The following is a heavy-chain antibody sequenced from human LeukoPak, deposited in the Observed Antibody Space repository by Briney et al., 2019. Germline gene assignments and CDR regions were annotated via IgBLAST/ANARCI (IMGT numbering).Heavy chain of an antibody. CDR3: ARVSSGWYGDEDYFDY. V-gene: IGHV7-4-1*02. CDR2: INTNTGNP. J-gene: IGHJ4*02. Sequence: ASVKVSCKASGYTFTSYAMNWVRQAPGQGLEWMGWINTNTGNPTYAQGFTGRFVFSLDTSVSTASLQISSLKAEDTAVYYCARVSSGWYGDEDYFDYWGQGTLVTVSS. CDR1: GYTFTSYA. D-gene: IGHD6-19*01.